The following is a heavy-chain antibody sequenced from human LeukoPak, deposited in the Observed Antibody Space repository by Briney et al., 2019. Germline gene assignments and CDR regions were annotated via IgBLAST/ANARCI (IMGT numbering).Heavy chain of an antibody. CDR3: AKLLRAGRLLTISLDS. J-gene: IGHJ4*02. CDR1: GFTFSSSA. CDR2: ISNNGGYT. Sequence: PGGSLRLSCAASGFTFSSSAMSWVRQAPGKGLEWVSAISNNGGYTYYADSVQGRFTISRDNSKSTLCLQMNSLRAEDTAVYYCAKLLRAGRLLTISLDSWGQGTLVTVSS. D-gene: IGHD3-10*01. V-gene: IGHV3-23*01.